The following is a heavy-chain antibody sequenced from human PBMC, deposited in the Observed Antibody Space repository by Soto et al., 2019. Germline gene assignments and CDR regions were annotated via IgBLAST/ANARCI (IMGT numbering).Heavy chain of an antibody. CDR2: IHHSGST. V-gene: IGHV4-4*02. CDR1: GGSISSSNW. Sequence: SETLSLTCAVSGGSISSSNWWSWVRQPPGKGLEWIGEIHHSGSTNYNPSLKSRVTISVDTSKNQFSLKLSSVTAADTAVYYCARWYGGSLDYWGQGTLVTVSS. CDR3: ARWYGGSLDY. D-gene: IGHD4-17*01. J-gene: IGHJ4*02.